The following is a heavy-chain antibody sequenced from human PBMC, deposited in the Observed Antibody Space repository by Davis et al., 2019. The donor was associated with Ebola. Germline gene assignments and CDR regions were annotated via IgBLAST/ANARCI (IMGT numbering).Heavy chain of an antibody. Sequence: PGGSLRLSCAASGFTFSSYAMSWVRQAPGKGLEWVSAISGSGGSTYYADSVKGRFTISRDNFKNTLYLQMNSLRAEDTAVYYCARGVDTAMTSFDYWGQGTLVTVSS. CDR2: ISGSGGST. CDR3: ARGVDTAMTSFDY. V-gene: IGHV3-23*01. J-gene: IGHJ4*02. D-gene: IGHD5-18*01. CDR1: GFTFSSYA.